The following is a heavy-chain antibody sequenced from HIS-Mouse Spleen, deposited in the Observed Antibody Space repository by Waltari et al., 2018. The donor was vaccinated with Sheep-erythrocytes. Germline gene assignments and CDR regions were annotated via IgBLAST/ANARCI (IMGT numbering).Heavy chain of an antibody. CDR3: ARGGRRTGFDY. J-gene: IGHJ4*02. CDR2: INHSGST. Sequence: QVQLQQWGAGLLKPSETLSLTCAVYGGSFSGYYWSWIRPPPGKGLEWIGEINHSGSTNYNPSLKSRVTRAVDTANNQFSLKLSSVTAADTAVYYCARGGRRTGFDYWGQGTLVTVSS. D-gene: IGHD3-9*01. V-gene: IGHV4-34*01. CDR1: GGSFSGYY.